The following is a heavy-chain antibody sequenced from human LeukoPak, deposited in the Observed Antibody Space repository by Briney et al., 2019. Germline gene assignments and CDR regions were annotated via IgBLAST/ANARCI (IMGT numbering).Heavy chain of an antibody. D-gene: IGHD3-10*01. CDR3: AKDLVPAGMLRGVVRSPFDS. V-gene: IGHV3-23*01. CDR2: ISGTGDTT. Sequence: GGSLRLSCAASGFTFNNYAMSWVRQAPGKGLEWVSPISGTGDTTSYADSVKGRFTISRDNSKNTLYPQMNSLRAEDTAVYFCAKDLVPAGMLRGVVRSPFDSWGQGTLVTVSS. J-gene: IGHJ4*02. CDR1: GFTFNNYA.